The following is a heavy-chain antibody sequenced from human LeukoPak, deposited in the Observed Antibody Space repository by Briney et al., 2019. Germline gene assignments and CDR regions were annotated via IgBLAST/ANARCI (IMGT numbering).Heavy chain of an antibody. Sequence: PGRSLRLSCAASGFTFSSYGMHWVRQAPGKGLEWVAVISYDGSNKYYADSVKGRFTISRDNSKNTLYLQMNSLRAEDTAVYYCANYYDSSGEGGIDYWGQGTLVTVSS. CDR1: GFTFSSYG. V-gene: IGHV3-30*18. CDR2: ISYDGSNK. J-gene: IGHJ4*02. D-gene: IGHD3-22*01. CDR3: ANYYDSSGEGGIDY.